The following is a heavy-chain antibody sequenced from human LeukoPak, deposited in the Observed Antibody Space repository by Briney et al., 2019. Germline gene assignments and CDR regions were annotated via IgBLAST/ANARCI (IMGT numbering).Heavy chain of an antibody. CDR2: ISSSSSYI. CDR1: GFTFSTYS. Sequence: PGGSLRLSCAASGFTFSTYSMNWVRQAPGKGLEWVSSISSSSSYIFYADSVKGRFTISRDNAKNSLYLQMNSLRAEDTAVYYCARGPDYDYVWGSYRYYFDYWGQGTLVTVSS. D-gene: IGHD3-16*02. J-gene: IGHJ4*02. CDR3: ARGPDYDYVWGSYRYYFDY. V-gene: IGHV3-21*01.